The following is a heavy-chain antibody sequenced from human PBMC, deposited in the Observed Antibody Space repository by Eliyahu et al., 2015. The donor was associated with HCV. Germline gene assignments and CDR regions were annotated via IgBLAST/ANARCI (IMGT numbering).Heavy chain of an antibody. CDR3: ARGSCSGGSCYPHY. V-gene: IGHV4-59*01. CDR2: IYYSGST. D-gene: IGHD2-15*01. CDR1: GGSISSYY. J-gene: IGHJ4*02. Sequence: QVQLQESGPGLVKPSETLSLTCTVSGGSISSYYWSWIRQPPGEGPGWIGDIYYSGSTPYNPSLKSRVTISVDTSKNQFSLKLSSVTAADTAVYYCARGSCSGGSCYPHYWGQGTLVTVSS.